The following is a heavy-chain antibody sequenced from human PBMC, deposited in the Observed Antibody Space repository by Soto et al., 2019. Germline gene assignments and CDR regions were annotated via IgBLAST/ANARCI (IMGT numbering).Heavy chain of an antibody. CDR2: ISAYNGNT. J-gene: IGHJ4*02. D-gene: IGHD3-9*01. Sequence: GASVKVSCKASGYTFTSYGISWVRQAPGQGLEWMGWISAYNGNTNYAQKLQGRVTMTTDTSTSPAYMELRTLRSEGEAVYNCSCAAVRDWGGYYDNRFEVWGQGTMVTVSS. CDR1: GYTFTSYG. CDR3: SCAAVRDWGGYYDNRFEV. V-gene: IGHV1-18*01.